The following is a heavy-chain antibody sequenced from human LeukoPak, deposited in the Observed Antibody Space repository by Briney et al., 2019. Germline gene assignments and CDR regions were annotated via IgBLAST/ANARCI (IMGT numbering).Heavy chain of an antibody. CDR1: GGSISSYY. CDR3: ARDIFWSGSSNWFDP. D-gene: IGHD3-3*01. J-gene: IGHJ5*02. Sequence: SETLSLTCTVSGGSISSYYWSWIRQPAGKGLEWIGRINTSGSTNYNPSLKSRVTMSVDTSKNQFSLKLSSVTAADTAVYYCARDIFWSGSSNWFDPWGQGTLVTVSS. CDR2: INTSGST. V-gene: IGHV4-4*07.